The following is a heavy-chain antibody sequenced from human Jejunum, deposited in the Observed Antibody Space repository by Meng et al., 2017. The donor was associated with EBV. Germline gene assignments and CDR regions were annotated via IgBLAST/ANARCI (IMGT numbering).Heavy chain of an antibody. CDR3: ADRRLEEGSVTTGFDY. D-gene: IGHD1-1*01. V-gene: IGHV2-5*01. CDR2: IYWNYDK. CDR1: GFSLATCGVG. Sequence: QLALYKPGPTLVQPTQTLTLTCTFSGFSLATCGVGVGSIRQHPGKALEWPALIYWNYDKQYSPSLKRTLTINKDTSKDQVVLTMTNMDPVDTGTYYCADRRLEEGSVTTGFDYWGQGALVTVSS. J-gene: IGHJ4*02.